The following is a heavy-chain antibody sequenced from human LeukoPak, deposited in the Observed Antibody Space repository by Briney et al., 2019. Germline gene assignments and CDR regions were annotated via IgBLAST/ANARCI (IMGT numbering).Heavy chain of an antibody. CDR2: ISGSRGST. CDR3: ARDAPGYCSSTSCDEGY. V-gene: IGHV3-23*01. Sequence: GSLRLSCAASGFTFSSYAMSWVRQAPGKGLEWVSAISGSRGSTYYADSVKGRFTISRDNSKNTLYLQMNSLRAEDTAVYYCARDAPGYCSSTSCDEGYWGQGTLVTVSS. CDR1: GFTFSSYA. J-gene: IGHJ4*02. D-gene: IGHD2-2*01.